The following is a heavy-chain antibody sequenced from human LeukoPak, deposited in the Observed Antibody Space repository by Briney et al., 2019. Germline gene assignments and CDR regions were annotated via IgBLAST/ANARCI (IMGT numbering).Heavy chain of an antibody. V-gene: IGHV3-23*01. CDR3: ARDSGDSSGDDY. J-gene: IGHJ4*02. Sequence: GGSLRLSCAASGFTFSSYAMSWVRQAPGKGLEWVSAISGSGGSTYYADSVKGRFTISRDNAKNSLYLQMNSLRAEDTAVYYCARDSGDSSGDDYWGQGTLVTVSS. CDR2: ISGSGGST. D-gene: IGHD3-22*01. CDR1: GFTFSSYA.